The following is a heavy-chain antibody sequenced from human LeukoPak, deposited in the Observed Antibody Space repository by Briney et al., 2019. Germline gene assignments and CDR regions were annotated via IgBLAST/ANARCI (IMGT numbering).Heavy chain of an antibody. J-gene: IGHJ3*02. CDR3: AAKWLLRSAFDI. CDR1: GFTVSSSY. CDR2: IYNGGST. Sequence: GGPLRLSCVASGFTVSSSYMSWVRQAPGRGLDRVSVIYNGGSTHYAGSVKGRLTISRDNSKNTLYLQMNSLRAEDTAVYYCAAKWLLRSAFDIWGQGTMVTVSS. D-gene: IGHD3-22*01. V-gene: IGHV3-53*01.